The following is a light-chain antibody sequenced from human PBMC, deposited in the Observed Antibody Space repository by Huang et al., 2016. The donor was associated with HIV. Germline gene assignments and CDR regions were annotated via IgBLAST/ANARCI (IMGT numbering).Light chain of an antibody. CDR2: GAS. J-gene: IGKJ2*01. CDR3: QQYGDSPYT. Sequence: EIVLTQSPGTLSLSPGERAILSLRASQTINRNYLAWYQHKRDQAPRLLIFGASNRATVIPDRFSGSGSGTEFSLTITRLASEDFAVYYCQQYGDSPYTFGQGARLEI. CDR1: QTINRNY. V-gene: IGKV3-20*01.